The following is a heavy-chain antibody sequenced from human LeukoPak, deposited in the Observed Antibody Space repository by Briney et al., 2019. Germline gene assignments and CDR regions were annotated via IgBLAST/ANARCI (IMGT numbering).Heavy chain of an antibody. V-gene: IGHV3-7*01. D-gene: IGHD4-17*01. CDR3: ARVGARQILEY. CDR2: IKQDGGEK. CDR1: EFTFSSYW. J-gene: IGHJ4*02. Sequence: GGALRLSCGASEFTFSSYWMSWGRQAPGEGVEWVANIKQDGGEKYYLDSVKGRFTVSRDNAKNSLYLQMNSLRAEDTAVYYCARVGARQILEYWGQGTLVTVSS.